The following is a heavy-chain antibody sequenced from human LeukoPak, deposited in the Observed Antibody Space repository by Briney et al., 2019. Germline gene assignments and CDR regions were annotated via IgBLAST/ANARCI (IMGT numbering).Heavy chain of an antibody. CDR3: ARYGAVRGGHAAFDI. D-gene: IGHD3-10*01. V-gene: IGHV3-48*01. Sequence: SGGSLRLSCAASGFTFSSYDMNWVRQAPGRGLEWVSYIRSSSTIYYADSVKGRFTISRDNAKNSLYLQMNSLRAEDTAVYYCARYGAVRGGHAAFDIWGQGTVVTVSS. J-gene: IGHJ3*02. CDR1: GFTFSSYD. CDR2: IRSSSTI.